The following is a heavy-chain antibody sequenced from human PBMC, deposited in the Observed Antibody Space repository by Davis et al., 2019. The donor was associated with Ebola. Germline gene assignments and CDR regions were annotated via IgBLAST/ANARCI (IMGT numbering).Heavy chain of an antibody. CDR3: ARVRVRIFGVVIHLLYMDV. V-gene: IGHV1-46*01. CDR2: INPSGGST. D-gene: IGHD3-3*02. J-gene: IGHJ6*03. Sequence: GESLKISCAASGYTFTSYYMHWVRQAPGQGLEWMGIINPSGGSTSYAQKFQGRVTMTTDTSTSTAYMELRSLRSDDTAVYYCARVRVRIFGVVIHLLYMDVWGKGTTLTVSS. CDR1: GYTFTSYY.